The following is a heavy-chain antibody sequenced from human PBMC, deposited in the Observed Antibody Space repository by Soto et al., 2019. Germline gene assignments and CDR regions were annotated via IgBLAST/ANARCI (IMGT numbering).Heavy chain of an antibody. D-gene: IGHD3-10*01. J-gene: IGHJ5*02. V-gene: IGHV1-69*13. Sequence: GASVKVSCKASGGTFSSYAISWVRQAPGQGLEWMGGIIPIFGTANYAQKFQGRVTITADESTSTAYIELSSLRSEDTAVYYCARYYYYGSGSYPPDNWFDPWGQGTLVTVSS. CDR3: ARYYYYGSGSYPPDNWFDP. CDR2: IIPIFGTA. CDR1: GGTFSSYA.